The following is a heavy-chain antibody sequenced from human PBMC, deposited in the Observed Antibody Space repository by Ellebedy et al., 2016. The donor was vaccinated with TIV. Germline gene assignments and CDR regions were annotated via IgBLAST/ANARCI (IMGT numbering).Heavy chain of an antibody. V-gene: IGHV3-15*01. Sequence: GGSLRLSXAASRFTFSNAWMNWVRHAPGKGLECVGRIKSKTDGGTTDYAAPVKGRFTISRDDSKNTLYLQMNSLKTEDTAVYYCTMEDVRGISLTYYRMDVWGQGTTVTVSS. CDR2: IKSKTDGGTT. CDR3: TMEDVRGISLTYYRMDV. D-gene: IGHD3-10*01. J-gene: IGHJ6*02. CDR1: RFTFSNAW.